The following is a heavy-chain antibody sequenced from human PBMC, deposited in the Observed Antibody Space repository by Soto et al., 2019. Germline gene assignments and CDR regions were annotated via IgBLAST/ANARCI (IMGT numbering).Heavy chain of an antibody. CDR3: ARHLTAYDILTGYYTNWFDP. D-gene: IGHD3-9*01. CDR2: IYYSGST. V-gene: IGHV4-39*01. Sequence: SETLSLTCTVSGVSISSSSYYWGWIRQPPGKGLEWIGSIYYSGSTYYNPSLKSRVTISVDTSKNQFSLKLSSVTAADTAVYYCARHLTAYDILTGYYTNWFDPWGQGTLVTVSS. CDR1: GVSISSSSYY. J-gene: IGHJ5*02.